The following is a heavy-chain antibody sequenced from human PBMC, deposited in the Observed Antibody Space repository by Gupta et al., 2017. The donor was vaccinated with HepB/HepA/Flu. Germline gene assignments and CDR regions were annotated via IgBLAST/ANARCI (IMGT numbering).Heavy chain of an antibody. Sequence: EVQLVESGGSLVQPGGSLRLSCAVSGITFKTYWMRWVRQAPGKGLEWVANINQEGSGKYYVDSVKGRFTIFRDNANNLLYLQMNGLRVDDTAVYYCATTSSTARYFDLWGRGTPVTVSS. CDR1: GITFKTYW. D-gene: IGHD4-17*01. V-gene: IGHV3-7*01. CDR3: ATTSSTARYFDL. CDR2: INQEGSGK. J-gene: IGHJ2*01.